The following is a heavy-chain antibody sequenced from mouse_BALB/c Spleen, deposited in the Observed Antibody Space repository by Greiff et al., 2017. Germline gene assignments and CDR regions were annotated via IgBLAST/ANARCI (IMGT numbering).Heavy chain of an antibody. J-gene: IGHJ2*01. V-gene: IGHV1-7*01. Sequence: QVQLQQSGAELAKPGASVKMSCKASGYTFTSYWMHWVKQRPGQGLEWIGYINPSTGYTEYNQKFKDKATLTADKSSSTAYMQLSSLTSEDSAVYYCARPHYYGSSHVGYWGQGTTLTVSS. CDR3: ARPHYYGSSHVGY. D-gene: IGHD1-1*01. CDR1: GYTFTSYW. CDR2: INPSTGYT.